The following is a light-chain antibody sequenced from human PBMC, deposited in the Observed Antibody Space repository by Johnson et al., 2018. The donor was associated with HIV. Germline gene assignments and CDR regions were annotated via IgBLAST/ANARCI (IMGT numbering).Light chain of an antibody. CDR1: SSNIGSNP. J-gene: IGLJ1*01. V-gene: IGLV1-44*01. CDR2: RNN. Sequence: QSVLTQPPSASGTPGQRVTISCSGSSSNIGSNPVNWYQQLPGTAPNLLIYRNNQRPSGVPDRFSGSKSGTSASLSISGLQADDEADYYCGTWDTSLGAQYVFRTGTKVAVL. CDR3: GTWDTSLGAQYV.